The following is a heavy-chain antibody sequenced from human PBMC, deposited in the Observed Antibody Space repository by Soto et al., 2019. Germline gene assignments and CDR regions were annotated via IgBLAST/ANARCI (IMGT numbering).Heavy chain of an antibody. CDR3: AKELRGYNWNYFDY. Sequence: GGSLRLSCAASGFTFSSYAMSWVRPAPGKGLEWVSAISGSGGSTYYADSVKGRFTISRDNSKNTLYLQMNSLRAEDTALYYCAKELRGYNWNYFDYWGQGTLVTVSS. CDR2: ISGSGGST. D-gene: IGHD1-20*01. V-gene: IGHV3-23*01. CDR1: GFTFSSYA. J-gene: IGHJ4*02.